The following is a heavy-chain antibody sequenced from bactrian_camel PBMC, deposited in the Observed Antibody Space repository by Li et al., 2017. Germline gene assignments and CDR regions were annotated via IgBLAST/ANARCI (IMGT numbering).Heavy chain of an antibody. CDR2: MDSDGSR. V-gene: IGHV3S53*01. Sequence: HVQLVESGGGSVQAGGSLRLSCTAAGYIDSTYCMGWFRQIPGESREAVAAMDSDGSRLVAKSVKGRFTFSKDKNTLTLQMTNLQPEDTAMYYCAARNAGCSWARAIGERQLGSAANFGFWGQGTQVTVS. D-gene: IGHD6*01. CDR3: AARNAGCSWARAIGERQLGSAANFGF. CDR1: GYIDSTYC. J-gene: IGHJ6*01.